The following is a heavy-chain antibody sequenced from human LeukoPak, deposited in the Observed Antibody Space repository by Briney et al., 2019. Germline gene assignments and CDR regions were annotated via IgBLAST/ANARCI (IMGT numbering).Heavy chain of an antibody. J-gene: IGHJ4*02. CDR1: GYTFTSCA. V-gene: IGHV7-4-1*02. CDR2: INTNTGNQ. D-gene: IGHD1-26*01. CDR3: ARGGTSGGSYTFDY. Sequence: ASVKVSFKASGYTFTSCAMYWVRQAPGQGLEWMGWINTNTGNQTYAQGFTGRFVFSLDTSVSTAYLQISSLKAEDTAVYYCARGGTSGGSYTFDYWGQGTLVTVSS.